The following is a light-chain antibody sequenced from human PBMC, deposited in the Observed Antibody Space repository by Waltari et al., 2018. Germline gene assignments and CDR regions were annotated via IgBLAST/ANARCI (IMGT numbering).Light chain of an antibody. J-gene: IGKJ1*01. Sequence: DIQMNQYLLTLCASVADRVTITCRASQSINTWLAWYQQKPGKAPKPLIYKASSLEGGVPSRFSGSGSGTEFILTISSLQPDDFATYHCQQYKTNPWTFGQGTKVEIK. CDR3: QQYKTNPWT. V-gene: IGKV1-5*03. CDR1: QSINTW. CDR2: KAS.